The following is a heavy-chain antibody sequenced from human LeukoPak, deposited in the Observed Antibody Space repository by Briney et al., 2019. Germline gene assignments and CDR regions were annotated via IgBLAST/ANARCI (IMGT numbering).Heavy chain of an antibody. CDR3: ARGSSGYSDSEIDY. CDR1: GFTFSSYG. Sequence: GGTLRLSCAASGFTFSSYGMSWVRQAPGKGLEWVSAISGSGGSTYYADSVKGRFTVSRDNAKNSLYLEMNSPRAEDTAVYYCARGSSGYSDSEIDYWGQGTLVTVSS. D-gene: IGHD3-22*01. V-gene: IGHV3-23*01. CDR2: ISGSGGST. J-gene: IGHJ4*02.